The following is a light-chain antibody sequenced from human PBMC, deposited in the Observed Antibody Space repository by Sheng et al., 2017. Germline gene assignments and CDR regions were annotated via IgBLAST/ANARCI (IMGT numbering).Light chain of an antibody. J-gene: IGKJ5*01. CDR3: SYVSGLG. CDR1: QSISSY. CDR2: AAS. Sequence: DIQMTQSPSSLSASVGDRVTITCRASQSISSYLNWYQQKPGKAPKLLIYAASSLQSGVPSRFSGSGSGTDFTLTISSLQPEXXXYYXHSYVSGLGFGQG. V-gene: IGKV1-39*01.